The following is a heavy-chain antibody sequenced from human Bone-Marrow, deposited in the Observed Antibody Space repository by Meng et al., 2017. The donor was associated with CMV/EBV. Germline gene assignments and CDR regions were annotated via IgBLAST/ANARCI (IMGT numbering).Heavy chain of an antibody. Sequence: GGSLRLSCAASGFTVSSNYMSWVRQAPGKGLEWVSVIYSGGSTYYADSVKGRFTISRDNSKNTLYLQMNSLRAEDTAVYYCAREFVNYGGNSFDSWGQGTLVTVSS. J-gene: IGHJ4*02. V-gene: IGHV3-66*02. CDR1: GFTVSSNY. CDR3: AREFVNYGGNSFDS. CDR2: IYSGGST. D-gene: IGHD4-23*01.